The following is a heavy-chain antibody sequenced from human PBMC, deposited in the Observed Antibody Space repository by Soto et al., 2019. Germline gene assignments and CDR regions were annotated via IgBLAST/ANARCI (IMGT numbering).Heavy chain of an antibody. CDR3: ARALDPMESDAFDI. D-gene: IGHD1-1*01. Sequence: QVQLQESGPGLVKPSQTLSLTCTVSGGSISSGDYYWSWIRQPPGKGLEWIGYIYNSGSTYYNPSLKSRVTVSIDTSKNRFSLKLSSVTAADTAVYYCARALDPMESDAFDIWGQGTMVTVSS. J-gene: IGHJ3*02. CDR1: GGSISSGDYY. V-gene: IGHV4-30-4*01. CDR2: IYNSGST.